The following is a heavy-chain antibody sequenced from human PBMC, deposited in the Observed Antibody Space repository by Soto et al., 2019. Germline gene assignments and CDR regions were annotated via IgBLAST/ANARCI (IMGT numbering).Heavy chain of an antibody. CDR1: GFTFSSYA. CDR3: ARDRVPLRKDAFDI. CDR2: IRYDGSNK. Sequence: GGSLRLSCAASGFTFSSYAMHWVRQAPGKGLEWVAVIRYDGSNKYYAGSVKGRFTISRDNAKNSLYLQMNSLRAEDTAVYYCARDRVPLRKDAFDIWGQGTMVTVSS. J-gene: IGHJ3*02. V-gene: IGHV3-30-3*01.